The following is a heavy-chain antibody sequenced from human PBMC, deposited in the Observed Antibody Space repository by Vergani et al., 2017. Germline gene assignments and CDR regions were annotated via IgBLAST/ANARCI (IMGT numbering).Heavy chain of an antibody. CDR1: GYTFTSYY. D-gene: IGHD5-24*01. CDR3: ARATGLGWLQLVRYFDY. CDR2: INPSGGST. V-gene: IGHV1-46*01. Sequence: QVQLVQSGAEVKKPGASVKVSCKASGYTFTSYYMHWVRQAPGQGLEWMGIINPSGGSTSYAQKFQGRVTMTRDTSTSTVYMELSSLRSEDTAVYYCARATGLGWLQLVRYFDYWGQGTLVTVSS. J-gene: IGHJ4*02.